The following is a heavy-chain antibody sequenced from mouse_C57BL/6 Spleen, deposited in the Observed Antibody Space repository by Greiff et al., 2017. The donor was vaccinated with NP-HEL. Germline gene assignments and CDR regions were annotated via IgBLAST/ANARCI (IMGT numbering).Heavy chain of an antibody. V-gene: IGHV2-3*01. CDR1: GFSLTSYG. Sequence: QVQLKESGPGLVAPSQCLSITCTVSGFSLTSYGVSWVRQPPGKGLEWLGVLWGDGSTNYHSALISRLSISKDNSKSQVFLKLNSLQTDDTATYDCAKTKITTVVATGPYAMDYWGQGTSVTVSS. CDR3: AKTKITTVVATGPYAMDY. CDR2: LWGDGST. D-gene: IGHD1-1*01. J-gene: IGHJ4*01.